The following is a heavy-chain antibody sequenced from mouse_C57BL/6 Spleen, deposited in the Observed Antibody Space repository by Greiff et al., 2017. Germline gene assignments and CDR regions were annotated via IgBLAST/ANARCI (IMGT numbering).Heavy chain of an antibody. CDR1: GYTFTSYW. V-gene: IGHV1-69*01. J-gene: IGHJ1*03. D-gene: IGHD1-1*01. CDR2: IDPSDSYT. Sequence: QVQLQQSGAELVMPGASVKLSCKASGYTFTSYWMHWVKQRPGQGLEWIGEIDPSDSYTNYNQKFKGKSTLTVDKSSSTAYMQLSSLTSEDSAVYYCARSLYYGSSYVDWYFDVWGTGTTVTVSS. CDR3: ARSLYYGSSYVDWYFDV.